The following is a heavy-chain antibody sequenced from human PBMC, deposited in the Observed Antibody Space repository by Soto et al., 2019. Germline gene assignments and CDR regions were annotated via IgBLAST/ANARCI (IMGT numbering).Heavy chain of an antibody. CDR2: IGGNGGTM. D-gene: IGHD6-25*01. CDR3: ARDGRGPAALDL. Sequence: QVHLVESGEGLVKPGGPLRLSCAATVSPSSTFSMNWIRQAPGRGLERLSYIGGNGGTMNYTDSVKGRFPISRDNPKKSLYLEMTSLRADDSAMYYCARDGRGPAALDLWGQGTLVTVSS. V-gene: IGHV3-11*01. CDR1: VSPSSTFS. J-gene: IGHJ5*02.